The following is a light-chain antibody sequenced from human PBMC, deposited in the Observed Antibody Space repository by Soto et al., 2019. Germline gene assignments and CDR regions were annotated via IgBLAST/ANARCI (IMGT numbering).Light chain of an antibody. CDR1: QSISNW. J-gene: IGKJ1*01. Sequence: DIQMTQSPSTLSASVGDRVIITCRASQSISNWLAWYQQKPGRAPKLLIFDASSLQSGVPSRFSGSGSGTEFSLSISSLQPDDSATYYCQQLNSYSRTFGQGTNVDIK. V-gene: IGKV1-5*01. CDR3: QQLNSYSRT. CDR2: DAS.